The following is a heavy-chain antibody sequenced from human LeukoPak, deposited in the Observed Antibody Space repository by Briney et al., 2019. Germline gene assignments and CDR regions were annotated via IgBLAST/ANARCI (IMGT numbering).Heavy chain of an antibody. CDR2: LHPYRGTR. V-gene: IGHV3-7*01. D-gene: IGHD2-15*01. Sequence: GESLRLSCAASGLSFRSYWMSWVRQAPPKGLERVANLHPYRGTRNYVDSVRGRFTISRDNAANSLYLQMDSLRAEDTAVYYCATTFPYCSSGTCTLGGQGTLVTVSS. CDR3: ATTFPYCSSGTCTL. J-gene: IGHJ4*02. CDR1: GLSFRSYW.